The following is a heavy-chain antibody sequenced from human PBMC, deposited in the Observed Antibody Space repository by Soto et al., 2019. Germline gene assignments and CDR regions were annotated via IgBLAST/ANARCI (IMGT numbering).Heavy chain of an antibody. CDR1: GGSISSYY. J-gene: IGHJ5*02. CDR2: IYYSGST. V-gene: IGHV4-59*12. Sequence: SETLSLTCTVSGGSISSYYWSWIRQPPGKGLEWIGYIYYSGSTNYNPSLKSRVTISVDTSKNQFSLKLSSVTAEDTAVYYCVRDFVIAAENWSDPWGQGTPVTVSS. CDR3: VRDFVIAAENWSDP. D-gene: IGHD6-6*01.